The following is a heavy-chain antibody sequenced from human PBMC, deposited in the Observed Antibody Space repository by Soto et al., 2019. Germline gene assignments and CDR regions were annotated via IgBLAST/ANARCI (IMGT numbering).Heavy chain of an antibody. CDR1: GYTFTSYD. V-gene: IGHV1-8*01. D-gene: IGHD3-9*01. CDR3: ARVLRYFDWSPYYFDY. CDR2: MNPNSGNT. Sequence: AAVKVSCKASGYTFTSYDINWVRQATGQGLEWMGWMNPNSGNTGYAQKFQGRVTMTRNTSISTAYMELSSLRSEDTAVYYCARVLRYFDWSPYYFDYWGQGTMVTVYS. J-gene: IGHJ4*02.